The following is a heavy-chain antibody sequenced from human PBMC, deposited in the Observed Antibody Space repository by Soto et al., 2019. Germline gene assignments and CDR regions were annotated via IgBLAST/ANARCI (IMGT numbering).Heavy chain of an antibody. CDR1: GYTFTSYG. D-gene: IGHD1-1*01. Sequence: ASVKVSCKASGYTFTSYGISWVRQATGQGLEWMGWMNPNSGNTGYAQKFQGRVTMTRDTSISTAYMELSSLRDEDTAVYYCAGPWNKQWGQGTPVTVSS. CDR2: MNPNSGNT. CDR3: AGPWNKQ. V-gene: IGHV1-8*02. J-gene: IGHJ4*02.